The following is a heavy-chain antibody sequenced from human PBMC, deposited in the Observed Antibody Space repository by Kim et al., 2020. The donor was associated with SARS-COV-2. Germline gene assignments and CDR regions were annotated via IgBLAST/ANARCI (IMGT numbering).Heavy chain of an antibody. V-gene: IGHV4-39*01. CDR1: GGSIRSGNYW. Sequence: SETLSLTCTVSGGSIRSGNYWWGWIRQPPGKGLEWIGSMHYSGGSHHNPSLKSRVTASVDTSKNHFALQLGFVTAADTAVYYCAGHVGDNKWYFDSWGQGTLVTVCS. CDR2: MHYSGGS. CDR3: AGHVGDNKWYFDS. J-gene: IGHJ4*02. D-gene: IGHD3-16*01.